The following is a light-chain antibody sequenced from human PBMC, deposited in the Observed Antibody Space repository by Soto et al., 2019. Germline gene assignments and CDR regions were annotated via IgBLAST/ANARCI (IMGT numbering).Light chain of an antibody. J-gene: IGKJ4*01. CDR3: QPYNNWPLT. Sequence: EIVLTQSPATLSLSPGERATLSCGASQGIGDTLAWYQHKPGQTPRLLIYDTSTRATGVPTRFSGSRSGAEFTLTINSLQSEDFAVYYCQPYNNWPLTFGGGTKWDIK. V-gene: IGKV3-15*01. CDR2: DTS. CDR1: QGIGDT.